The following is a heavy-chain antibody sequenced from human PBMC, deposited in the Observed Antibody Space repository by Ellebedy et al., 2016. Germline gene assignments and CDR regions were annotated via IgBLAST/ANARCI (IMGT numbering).Heavy chain of an antibody. Sequence: GGSLRLSCAASGFTFSSYGMHWVRQAPGKGLEWVAVISYDGSNKYYADSVKGRFTISRDNSKNTLYLQMNSLRAEDTAVYYCAKADRNFARPPLPDYWGQGTLVTVSS. V-gene: IGHV3-30*18. D-gene: IGHD6-6*01. CDR2: ISYDGSNK. CDR1: GFTFSSYG. J-gene: IGHJ4*02. CDR3: AKADRNFARPPLPDY.